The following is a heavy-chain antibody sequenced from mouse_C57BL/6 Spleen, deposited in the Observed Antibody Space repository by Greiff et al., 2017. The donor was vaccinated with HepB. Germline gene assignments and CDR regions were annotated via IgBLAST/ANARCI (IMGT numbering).Heavy chain of an antibody. CDR3: ASYYYGSSLNFDY. CDR2: IDPEDGET. J-gene: IGHJ2*01. D-gene: IGHD1-1*01. Sequence: EVQRVESGAELVKPGASVKLSCTASGFNIKDYYMHWVKQRTEQGLEWIGRIDPEDGETKYAAKFQGKATITADTSSNTAYLQLSSLTSEDTAVYYCASYYYGSSLNFDYWGQGTTLTVSS. CDR1: GFNIKDYY. V-gene: IGHV14-2*01.